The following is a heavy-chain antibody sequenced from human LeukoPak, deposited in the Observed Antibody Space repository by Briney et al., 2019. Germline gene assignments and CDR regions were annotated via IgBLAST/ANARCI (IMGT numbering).Heavy chain of an antibody. J-gene: IGHJ6*03. CDR1: GASFSGYY. D-gene: IGHD3-3*01. V-gene: IGHV4-34*01. CDR3: ARGDFPDYAYYYMDV. Sequence: SETLSLTCDVYGASFSGYYWTWIRQPSGKGLEWIGEINHSGSTNYNPSLKSRVTISVDTSKNQFSLKLTSVTAADTAIYYCARGDFPDYAYYYMDVWGKGTTVTVAS. CDR2: INHSGST.